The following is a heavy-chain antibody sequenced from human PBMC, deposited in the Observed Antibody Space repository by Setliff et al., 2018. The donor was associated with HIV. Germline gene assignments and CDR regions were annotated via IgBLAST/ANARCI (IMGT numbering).Heavy chain of an antibody. Sequence: SETLSLTCTVSGYSISSGYYWGWIRQPPGKGLEWIGSIPHSGSTYYNPSLKSRVTISVDTSKSQFSLKLSSVTAADTAVYYCARDEGLAATGNYWGQGMLVTVPQ. CDR2: IPHSGST. J-gene: IGHJ4*02. V-gene: IGHV4-38-2*02. D-gene: IGHD6-13*01. CDR3: ARDEGLAATGNY. CDR1: GYSISSGYY.